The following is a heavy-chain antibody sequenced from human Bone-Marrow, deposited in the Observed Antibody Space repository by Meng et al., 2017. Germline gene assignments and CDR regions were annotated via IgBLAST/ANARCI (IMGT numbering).Heavy chain of an antibody. CDR1: GYSISSGYY. V-gene: IGHV4-38-2*01. Sequence: SETLSLTCAVSGYSISSGYYWGWIRQPPGKGLEWIGSIYHSGSTYYNPSLKSRVTISIDTSTNQFSLKLSSVTAADTAVYYCYYYATSSSSAYFPHWGQGTLVTVSS. CDR2: IYHSGST. CDR3: YYYATSSSSAYFPH. D-gene: IGHD3-10*01. J-gene: IGHJ1*01.